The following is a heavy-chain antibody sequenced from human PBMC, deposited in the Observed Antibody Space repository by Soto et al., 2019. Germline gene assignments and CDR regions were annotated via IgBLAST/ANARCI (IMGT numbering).Heavy chain of an antibody. V-gene: IGHV3-23*01. Sequence: EVQLLESGGTLVEPGGSLRLSCLGSGFTFSSHAMSWVRQVPGRGLEWVAAITGNGGESYYADSVTGRFTISRDNSKNSLFLQMNSLRVDDTAMYYCVRKGTYLNWCDPWGQGTQVTV. J-gene: IGHJ5*02. CDR3: VRKGTYLNWCDP. D-gene: IGHD2-21*01. CDR2: ITGNGGES. CDR1: GFTFSSHA.